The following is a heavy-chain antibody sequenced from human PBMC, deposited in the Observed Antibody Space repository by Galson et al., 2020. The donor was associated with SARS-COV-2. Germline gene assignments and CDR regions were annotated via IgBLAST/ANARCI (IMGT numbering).Heavy chain of an antibody. CDR3: AEGTRYYYNWGGDRFES. D-gene: IGHD3-10*01. CDR2: INPNSGNT. CDR1: GYSFTGYY. V-gene: IGHV1-2*02. Sequence: ASVKVSCKASGYSFTGYYMHWVRQAPRQGLAWMGWINPNSGNTSYAHNFQHTITMTRDTSINTAYMELSRLRSDDMAVYDCAEGTRYYYNWGGDRFESWGQGSLVTVSS. J-gene: IGHJ4*02.